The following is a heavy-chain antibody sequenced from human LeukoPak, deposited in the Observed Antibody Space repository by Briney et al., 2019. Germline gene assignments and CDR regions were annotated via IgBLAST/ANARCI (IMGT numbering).Heavy chain of an antibody. Sequence: GGSLRLSCAASGFTFSSYTMNWVRQAPGKGLEWVSSISNRSNFIYYADSLKGRFTISRDNAKNSLYLQMNSLRAEDTAVYYCAKFIADYVWGSYRSKDDYWGQGTLVTVSS. CDR1: GFTFSSYT. J-gene: IGHJ4*02. V-gene: IGHV3-21*01. CDR2: ISNRSNFI. D-gene: IGHD3-16*02. CDR3: AKFIADYVWGSYRSKDDY.